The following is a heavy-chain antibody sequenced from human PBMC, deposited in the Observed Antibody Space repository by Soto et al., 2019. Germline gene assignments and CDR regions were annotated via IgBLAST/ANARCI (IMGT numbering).Heavy chain of an antibody. Sequence: QVQLVQSGAEVKKPGASVKVSCETSGYTFTNYDINWVRQAAGQGLEWMGWINPDSDNTAYAQKFQGIVTMTRDTSISTAYMELNSLRSEDTAVYYSARGRRHCTPTSCCPPAIFPYVIDVWGQGTTVTVSS. J-gene: IGHJ6*02. CDR2: INPDSDNT. D-gene: IGHD2-2*01. CDR3: ARGRRHCTPTSCCPPAIFPYVIDV. CDR1: GYTFTNYD. V-gene: IGHV1-8*01.